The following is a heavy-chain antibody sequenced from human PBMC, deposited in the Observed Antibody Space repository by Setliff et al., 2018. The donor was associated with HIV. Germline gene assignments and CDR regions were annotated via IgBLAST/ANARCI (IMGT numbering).Heavy chain of an antibody. CDR2: IYYTGNT. D-gene: IGHD5-12*01. Sequence: SETLSLTCTVSGGSISSGGYYWNWIRQHPGKGLEWIGYIYYTGNTYYNPSLKSRVTISADTSRNQFSLTLRSVTAADTAVYYCARVNEVATIIYYFYSMDVWGKGTTVTVSS. J-gene: IGHJ6*03. CDR1: GGSISSGGYY. V-gene: IGHV4-31*03. CDR3: ARVNEVATIIYYFYSMDV.